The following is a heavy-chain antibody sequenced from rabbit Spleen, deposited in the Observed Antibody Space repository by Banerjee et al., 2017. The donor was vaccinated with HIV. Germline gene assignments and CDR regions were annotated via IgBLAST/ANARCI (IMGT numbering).Heavy chain of an antibody. Sequence: QQQVVESGGGLVKPGASLTLSCKASGLDFSVGDVMCWVRQAPGKGLELIACIYTSSGKTYCASWAKGRFAISKTSSTGVSLQMTSLTAADTATYFCAGDDGGDDYGYASSLWGPGTLVTVS. V-gene: IGHV1S45*01. CDR1: GLDFSVGDV. D-gene: IGHD6-1*01. CDR3: AGDDGGDDYGYASSL. CDR2: IYTSSGKT. J-gene: IGHJ6*01.